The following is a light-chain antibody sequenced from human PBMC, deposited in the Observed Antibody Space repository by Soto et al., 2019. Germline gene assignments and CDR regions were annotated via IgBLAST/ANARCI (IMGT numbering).Light chain of an antibody. CDR1: QGISNY. CDR2: AAS. Sequence: DIQMTQSPSSLSASVGDRVIITCRPSQGISNYLAWYQQKPGKVPKLLIYAASTLQSGVPSRFSGSGSGTDFTLTISSLQPEDVAIYYCQKYNSAPLTFGGGTKVEIK. CDR3: QKYNSAPLT. V-gene: IGKV1-27*01. J-gene: IGKJ4*01.